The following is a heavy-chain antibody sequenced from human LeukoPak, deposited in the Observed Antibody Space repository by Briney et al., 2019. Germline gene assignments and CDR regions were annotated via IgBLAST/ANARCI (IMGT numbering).Heavy chain of an antibody. CDR2: ISWDGGST. CDR3: AKDTSNYPEYFDY. J-gene: IGHJ4*02. D-gene: IGHD4-11*01. CDR1: GFTFDDYA. V-gene: IGHV3-43D*03. Sequence: TGGSLRLSCAASGFTFDDYAMHWVRQAPRKGLEWVSLISWDGGSTYYADSVKGRFTISRDNSENSLYLQMNSLRAEDTALYYCAKDTSNYPEYFDYWGQGTLVTVSS.